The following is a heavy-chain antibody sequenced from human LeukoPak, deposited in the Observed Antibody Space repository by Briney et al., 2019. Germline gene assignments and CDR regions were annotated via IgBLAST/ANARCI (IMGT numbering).Heavy chain of an antibody. V-gene: IGHV1-69*04. D-gene: IGHD2-2*01. J-gene: IGHJ6*03. CDR1: GGTFSSYA. CDR2: IIPILGIA. CDR3: ASLRIHCSSTSCYLAHYYYYYMDV. Sequence: SVKVSCKASGGTFSSYAISWVRQAPGQGLEWMGRIIPILGIANYAQKFQGRVTITTDESTSTAYMELSSLRSEDTAVYYCASLRIHCSSTSCYLAHYYYYYMDVWGKGTTVTVSS.